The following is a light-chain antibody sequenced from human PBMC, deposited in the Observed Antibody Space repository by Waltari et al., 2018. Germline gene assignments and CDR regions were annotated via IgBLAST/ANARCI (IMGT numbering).Light chain of an antibody. J-gene: IGKJ1*01. CDR2: GAS. V-gene: IGKV3-20*01. CDR3: QQYGSLPWT. Sequence: EIVLTQSPGTLSLSPGDRATLSCRASESVPSGYLVWYQQKPGQAPRLLSFGASTGATGVPDRFSGSESGTDFTLTISRLEPGDFAVYYCQQYGSLPWTFGQGTKVEFK. CDR1: ESVPSGY.